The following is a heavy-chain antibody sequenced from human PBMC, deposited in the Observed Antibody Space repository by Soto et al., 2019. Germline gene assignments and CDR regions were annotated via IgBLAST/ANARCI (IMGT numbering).Heavy chain of an antibody. CDR2: IYWDDDK. CDR1: GVSLNTGGLG. CDR3: THSRCGGDCLRSSSSHYYYGMDV. D-gene: IGHD2-21*02. J-gene: IGHJ6*02. Sequence: QITLKESGPTLVKPTQTLTLTCTLSGVSLNTGGLGVGWIRQPPGKALEWLALIYWDDDKRYSPSLKSRLSITKDTSNNQVVLTMTNRDPVDTATYYCTHSRCGGDCLRSSSSHYYYGMDVWGQGTTVTVSS. V-gene: IGHV2-5*02.